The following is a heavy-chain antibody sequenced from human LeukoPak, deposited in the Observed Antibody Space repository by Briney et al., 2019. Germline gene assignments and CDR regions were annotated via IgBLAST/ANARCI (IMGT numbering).Heavy chain of an antibody. CDR3: ARGGHYDFWSGPPDF. CDR2: INPNSGGT. J-gene: IGHJ4*02. D-gene: IGHD3-3*01. V-gene: IGHV1-2*02. Sequence: ASVKVSCKASGYTFTGYYMHWVRPAPGQGLEWMGWINPNSGGTNYAQKFQGRVTMTRDTSISTAYMELSRLRSDDTAVYYCARGGHYDFWSGPPDFWGQGTLVTVSS. CDR1: GYTFTGYY.